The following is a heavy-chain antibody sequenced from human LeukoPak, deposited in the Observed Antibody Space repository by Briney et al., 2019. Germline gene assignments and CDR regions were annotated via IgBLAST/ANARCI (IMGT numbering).Heavy chain of an antibody. CDR1: GGSITSYY. J-gene: IGHJ4*02. V-gene: IGHV4-59*01. D-gene: IGHD5-18*01. Sequence: SETLSLTCTVSGGSITSYYWSWIRQPPGKGLEWIGYIYYSGSTNYNPSLKSRVTISVDTSKNQFSLKLSSVTAADTAVYYCARRDTAVHYFDYWGQGTLVTVSS. CDR2: IYYSGST. CDR3: ARRDTAVHYFDY.